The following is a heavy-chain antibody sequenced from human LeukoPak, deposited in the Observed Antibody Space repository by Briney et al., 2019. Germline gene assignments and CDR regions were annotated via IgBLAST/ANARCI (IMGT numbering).Heavy chain of an antibody. CDR3: IRDFRSADL. J-gene: IGHJ5*02. Sequence: GGSLRLSCAASGFTFSSHWMHWVRQPPGKGLVWVSRIYVDGRTTNYADSVKGRFIISRDNAKNTVYLEMNSLSVEDTATYYCIRDFRSADLWGQGTLVTVTS. CDR1: GFTFSSHW. CDR2: IYVDGRTT. V-gene: IGHV3-74*01.